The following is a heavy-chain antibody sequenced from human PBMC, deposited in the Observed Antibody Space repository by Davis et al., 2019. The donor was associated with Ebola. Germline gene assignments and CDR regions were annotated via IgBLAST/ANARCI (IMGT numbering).Heavy chain of an antibody. CDR3: ARKYGDYDYYYYGMDV. CDR1: GYTFTTYI. CDR2: ISAYNGDT. J-gene: IGHJ6*02. V-gene: IGHV1-18*01. D-gene: IGHD4-17*01. Sequence: ASVQVSCKASGYTFTTYIISWVRQAPAQGLEWMGWISAYNGDTNYAQTFQGRVTMTTDTSTSTAYMELRSLRSDDTAVYYCARKYGDYDYYYYGMDVWGQGTTVTVSS.